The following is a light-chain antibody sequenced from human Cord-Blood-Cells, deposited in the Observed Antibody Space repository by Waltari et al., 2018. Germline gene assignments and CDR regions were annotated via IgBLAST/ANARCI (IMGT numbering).Light chain of an antibody. CDR1: QSISSY. CDR3: QQSYSTPLT. Sequence: DIQMTQSPSSLPASVGDRVTITCLASQSISSYLNWYQQKPGKAPKHLIYAASSLQSGVPSRFSGSGSETDFTLTISSLQPEDFATYYCQQSYSTPLTSGGGTKVEIK. J-gene: IGKJ4*01. CDR2: AAS. V-gene: IGKV1-39*01.